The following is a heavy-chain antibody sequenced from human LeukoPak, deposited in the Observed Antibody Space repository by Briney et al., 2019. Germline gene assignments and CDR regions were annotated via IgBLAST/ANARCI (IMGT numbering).Heavy chain of an antibody. V-gene: IGHV4-61*02. CDR3: ARGYYYRG. CDR2: IYADGSS. J-gene: IGHJ4*02. Sequence: SETLSPTCTVSGGSVSSENSYWNWIRQPAGKGLEWIGRIYADGSSTYNPSLKSRVTISVDTSKNQFSLRLTSMTAADTAVYYCARGYYYRGWGQGTLVTVS. D-gene: IGHD3-10*01. CDR1: GGSVSSENSY.